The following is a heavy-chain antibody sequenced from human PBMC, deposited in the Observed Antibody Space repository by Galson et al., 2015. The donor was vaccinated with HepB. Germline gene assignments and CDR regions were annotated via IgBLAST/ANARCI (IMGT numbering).Heavy chain of an antibody. J-gene: IGHJ3*02. CDR3: ATPKGDGYNSVAFDI. V-gene: IGHV3-53*04. Sequence: SLRLSCAASGFTVSSNYMSWVRQAPGKGLEWVSVIYSGGSTYYADSVKGRFTISRHNSKNTLYLQMNSLRAEDTAVYYCATPKGDGYNSVAFDIWGQGTMVTVSS. CDR1: GFTVSSNY. CDR2: IYSGGST. D-gene: IGHD5-24*01.